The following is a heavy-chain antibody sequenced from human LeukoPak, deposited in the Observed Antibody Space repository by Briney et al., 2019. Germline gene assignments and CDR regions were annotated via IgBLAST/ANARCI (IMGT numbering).Heavy chain of an antibody. CDR1: GGSISSSSYY. CDR2: IYYSGST. CDR3: ARVSTNFWSGSGRYFDY. Sequence: SETLSLTCTVSGGSISSSSYYWGWIRQPPGKGLEWIGSIYYSGSTYYNPSLKSRVTISVDTSKNQFSLKLSSVTAADTAVYYCARVSTNFWSGSGRYFDYWGQGTLVTVSS. V-gene: IGHV4-39*07. J-gene: IGHJ4*02. D-gene: IGHD3-3*01.